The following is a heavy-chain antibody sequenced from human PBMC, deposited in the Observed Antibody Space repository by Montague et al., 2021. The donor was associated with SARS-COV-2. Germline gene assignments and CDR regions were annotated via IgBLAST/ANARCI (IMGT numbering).Heavy chain of an antibody. D-gene: IGHD3-3*01. J-gene: IGHJ4*02. Sequence: SETLSLTCTVSGGSISSSNYYWGWIRQPPGKGLEWIGSIYYSGSTYYNPSLKSRVTISVDTSKNQFSLKLRSVTAADTAVYYCASRRLDITLFRVVTGRVFDYWGQGTLVTVSS. CDR3: ASRRLDITLFRVVTGRVFDY. CDR1: GGSISSSNYY. V-gene: IGHV4-39*01. CDR2: IYYSGST.